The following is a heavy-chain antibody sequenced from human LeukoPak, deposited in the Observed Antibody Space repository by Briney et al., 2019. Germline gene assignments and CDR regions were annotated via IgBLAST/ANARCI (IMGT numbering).Heavy chain of an antibody. V-gene: IGHV3-48*01. CDR1: GFTFSSYS. Sequence: GGSLRLSCAASGFTFSSYSMNWVRQAPGKGLEWVSYISSSSSPIYYADSVKGRFTISRDNAKNSLYLQMNSLRAEDTAVYYCARDRILGATLDYWGQGTLVTVSS. D-gene: IGHD1-26*01. CDR2: ISSSSSPI. CDR3: ARDRILGATLDY. J-gene: IGHJ4*02.